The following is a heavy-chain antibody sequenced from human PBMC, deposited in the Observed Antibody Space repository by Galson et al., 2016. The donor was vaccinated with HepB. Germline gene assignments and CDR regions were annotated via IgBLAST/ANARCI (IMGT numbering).Heavy chain of an antibody. Sequence: SVKVSCKASGYTFTSYGINWVRQAPGQGLEWMGWISTYNGNTNYAQKLQDRVTMTTDTSTSTAYMELRSLRSDDTAVYYCVGQDERAVGYGMDVWGQGTTVTVSS. CDR2: ISTYNGNT. V-gene: IGHV1-18*01. D-gene: IGHD4-23*01. J-gene: IGHJ6*02. CDR1: GYTFTSYG. CDR3: VGQDERAVGYGMDV.